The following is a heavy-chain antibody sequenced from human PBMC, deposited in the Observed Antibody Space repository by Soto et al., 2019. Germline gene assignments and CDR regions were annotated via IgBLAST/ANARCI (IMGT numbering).Heavy chain of an antibody. D-gene: IGHD3-16*02. CDR2: LNPNGGST. V-gene: IGHV1-46*01. J-gene: IGHJ5*02. CDR3: ARSSGGVIGIIIEGSNLLAP. Sequence: SVRFSCQSPADTFTSYYIHCVLHVHGHGLEWMGILNPNGGSTRFAQTFQGRITMTTDTSTSTVYMELRSLRSEDTAVYYCARSSGGVIGIIIEGSNLLAPWGQGSLVTVSS. CDR1: ADTFTSYY.